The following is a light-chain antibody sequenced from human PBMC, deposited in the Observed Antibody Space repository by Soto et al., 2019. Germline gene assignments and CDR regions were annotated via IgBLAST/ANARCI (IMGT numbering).Light chain of an antibody. V-gene: IGLV2-23*01. CDR1: SSDVGSYHL. Sequence: QSVLTQPASVSGSPGQSITISCTGSSSDVGSYHLVSWYQQHPGKAPKLMIYEGSKRPSGVSNRFSGSKSGNTASLTISGLQAEDEADYYCCSYAGSPYVFGTGTKVTVL. J-gene: IGLJ1*01. CDR2: EGS. CDR3: CSYAGSPYV.